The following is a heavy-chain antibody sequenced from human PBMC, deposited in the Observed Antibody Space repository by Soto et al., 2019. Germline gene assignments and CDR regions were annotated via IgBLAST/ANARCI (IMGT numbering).Heavy chain of an antibody. J-gene: IGHJ4*02. CDR3: ARDMITMVRGSHPGGTQGN. V-gene: IGHV1-46*01. CDR1: GYTFTSYY. D-gene: IGHD3-10*01. CDR2: INPSGGST. Sequence: ASVKVSCKASGYTFTSYYMHWVRQAPGQGLEWMGIINPSGGSTSYAQKFQGRVTMTRDTSTSTVYMELSSLRSEDTAVYYCARDMITMVRGSHPGGTQGNWGQGTLVTVSS.